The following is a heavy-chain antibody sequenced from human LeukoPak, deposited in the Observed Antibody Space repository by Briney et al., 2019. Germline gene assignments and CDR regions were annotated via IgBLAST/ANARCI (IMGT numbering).Heavy chain of an antibody. J-gene: IGHJ4*02. D-gene: IGHD3-22*01. Sequence: SVKVSCKTSGGTFTSYAISWVRQAPGQGLEWMGGITAIFRTTNYAQKFQGRVTITADESMSTIYMELSSLRSGDTAVYYCARHSGYHSTMYLDYWGQGTLVTVSS. CDR1: GGTFTSYA. CDR2: ITAIFRTT. V-gene: IGHV1-69*13. CDR3: ARHSGYHSTMYLDY.